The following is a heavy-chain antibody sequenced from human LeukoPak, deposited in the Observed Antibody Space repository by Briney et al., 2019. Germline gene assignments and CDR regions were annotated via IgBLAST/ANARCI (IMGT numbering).Heavy chain of an antibody. D-gene: IGHD3/OR15-3a*01. CDR1: GFTFSTYW. J-gene: IGHJ3*02. CDR3: ARGGLSRAFDI. Sequence: GGSLRLSCAASGFTFSTYWLHWVRQAPGRGLVWVSRIHSGGSSTNYAESVKGRFTISRDNANNTLYLQMNSLRAEDTAVYYCARGGLSRAFDIWGQGTKVTVSS. V-gene: IGHV3-74*01. CDR2: IHSGGSST.